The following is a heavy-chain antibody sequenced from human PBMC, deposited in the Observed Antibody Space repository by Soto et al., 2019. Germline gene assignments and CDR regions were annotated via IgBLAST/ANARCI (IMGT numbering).Heavy chain of an antibody. CDR3: ARRNYDSWSGQAEDYYYYYMDV. D-gene: IGHD3-3*01. CDR2: IYYSGST. J-gene: IGHJ6*03. V-gene: IGHV4-59*08. CDR1: GGSVSSYY. Sequence: SETLSLTCTVSGGSVSSYYWSWIRQPPGKGLEWIGYIYYSGSTNYNPSLKSRVTISVGTSKNQFSLKLSSVTAADTAVYYCARRNYDSWSGQAEDYYYYYMDVWGKGTTVTVSS.